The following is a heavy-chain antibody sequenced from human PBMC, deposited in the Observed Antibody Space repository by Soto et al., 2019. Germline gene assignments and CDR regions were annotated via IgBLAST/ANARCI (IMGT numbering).Heavy chain of an antibody. Sequence: GGSLRLSCAASGFTFSSYAMSWVRQAPGKGLEWVSAISGSGGSTYYADSVKGRFTISRDNSKNTLYLQMNSLRAEDTAVYYCAKDFEANYYDSSGYYYGYWGQGTLVTVSS. J-gene: IGHJ4*02. CDR3: AKDFEANYYDSSGYYYGY. D-gene: IGHD3-22*01. CDR2: ISGSGGST. V-gene: IGHV3-23*01. CDR1: GFTFSSYA.